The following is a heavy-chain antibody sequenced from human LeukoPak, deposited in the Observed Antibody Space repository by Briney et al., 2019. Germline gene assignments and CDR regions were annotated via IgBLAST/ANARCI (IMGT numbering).Heavy chain of an antibody. V-gene: IGHV4-4*02. CDR2: IYHSGTT. Sequence: SETLSLTCAVSGASISSSNWWSWVRQPPGKGLEWIGEIYHSGTTNYNPSLKGRVTISVDKSKNQFSLKLSSVTAADTAVYYCAREYSWYYFDYWGEGTLVTVSS. D-gene: IGHD2-15*01. CDR3: AREYSWYYFDY. J-gene: IGHJ4*02. CDR1: GASISSSNW.